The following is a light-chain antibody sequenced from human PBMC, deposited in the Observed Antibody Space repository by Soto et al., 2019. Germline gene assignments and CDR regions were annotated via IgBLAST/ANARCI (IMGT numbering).Light chain of an antibody. CDR1: RSDVGGYNS. Sequence: QPVLTQPASVSGSPGQSITISCTGTRSDVGGYNSVSWYQQHPGKAPKLMIYEVSNRPSGVSNRFSGSKSGNTASLTISGLQAEDEADYYCSSYTSSSLYVFGTGTKLTVL. CDR2: EVS. CDR3: SSYTSSSLYV. V-gene: IGLV2-14*01. J-gene: IGLJ1*01.